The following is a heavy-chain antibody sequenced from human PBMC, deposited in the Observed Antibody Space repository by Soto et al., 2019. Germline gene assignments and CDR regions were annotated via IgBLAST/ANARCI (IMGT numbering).Heavy chain of an antibody. J-gene: IGHJ6*02. D-gene: IGHD3-16*01. CDR1: GGFINNSAYY. CDR2: GYYGGRT. Sequence: QVHLQESGPGLVKPSETLSLTCTLSGGFINNSAYYWGWIRQPPGKGLDWIASGYYGGRTYYNPSLKSRVTFSLDTSKSRFSLELRSVTAAETAVYYCARHGAYSTRVYYYYGMDVWGQGTTVT. V-gene: IGHV4-39*01. CDR3: ARHGAYSTRVYYYYGMDV.